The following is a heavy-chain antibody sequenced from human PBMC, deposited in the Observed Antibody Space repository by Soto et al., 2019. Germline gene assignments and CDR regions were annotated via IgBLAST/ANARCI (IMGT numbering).Heavy chain of an antibody. CDR3: ARESVEVASSYCFDP. Sequence: AGMALTSKVCRGSLSSYYGSWIRPPPGKGLEWIGYIYYSGSTNDNPSLKSRVTISVDTSKNQFSLNLSSVTAADTDVYYCARESVEVASSYCFDPWGQGTLVTVSS. CDR2: IYYSGST. D-gene: IGHD2-15*01. CDR1: RGSLSSYY. V-gene: IGHV4-59*01. J-gene: IGHJ5*02.